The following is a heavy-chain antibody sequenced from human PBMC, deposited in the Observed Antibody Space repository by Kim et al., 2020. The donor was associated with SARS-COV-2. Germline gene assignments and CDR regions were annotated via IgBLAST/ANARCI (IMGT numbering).Heavy chain of an antibody. CDR1: GGSISSYY. CDR2: IYYSGST. V-gene: IGHV4-59*13. Sequence: SETLSLTCTVSGGSISSYYWSWIRQPPGKGLEWIGYIYYSGSTNYNPSLKSRVTISVDTSKNQFSLKLSSVTAADTAVYYCARGPVVRGVISYYYYYYGMDVWGQGTTVTVSS. CDR3: ARGPVVRGVISYYYYYYGMDV. D-gene: IGHD3-10*01. J-gene: IGHJ6*02.